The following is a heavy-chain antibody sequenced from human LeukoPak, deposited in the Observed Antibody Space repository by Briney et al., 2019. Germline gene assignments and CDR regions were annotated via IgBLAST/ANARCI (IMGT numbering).Heavy chain of an antibody. CDR1: GFTFSSYG. Sequence: PGRSLRLSCAASGFTFSSYGMHWVRQAPGKGLEWVAVISYDGSNKYYADSVKGRFTISRDNSKNTLYLQMNSLRAEDTAVYYCARGAGWGFGDAFDIWGQGTMVTVSS. V-gene: IGHV3-30*03. D-gene: IGHD3-10*01. CDR3: ARGAGWGFGDAFDI. J-gene: IGHJ3*02. CDR2: ISYDGSNK.